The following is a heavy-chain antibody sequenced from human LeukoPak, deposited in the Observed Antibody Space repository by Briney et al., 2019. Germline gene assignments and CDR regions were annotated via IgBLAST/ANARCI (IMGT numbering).Heavy chain of an antibody. D-gene: IGHD5-12*01. J-gene: IGHJ4*02. Sequence: SETLSLTCTVSGGSISSGGYYWSWIRQHPGKGLEWIGYIYYSGSTYYNPSLKSRVTISVDTSKNQFSLKLSSVTAADTAVYYCARGRRATIRSGYDSRVYYFDYWGQGTLVTVSS. CDR1: GGSISSGGYY. CDR2: IYYSGST. V-gene: IGHV4-31*03. CDR3: ARGRRATIRSGYDSRVYYFDY.